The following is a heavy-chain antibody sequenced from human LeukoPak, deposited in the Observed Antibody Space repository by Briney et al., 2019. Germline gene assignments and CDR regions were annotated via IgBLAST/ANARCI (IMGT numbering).Heavy chain of an antibody. CDR3: ATLIVATNSLDY. Sequence: PSETLSLTCAVYGGSFSGYYWSWIRQPPGKGLEWIGEINHSGSTNYNPSLKSRVTISVDTSKNQFSLKLSSVTAADTAVYYCATLIVATNSLDYWGQGTLVTVSS. D-gene: IGHD5-12*01. CDR1: GGSFSGYY. V-gene: IGHV4-34*01. J-gene: IGHJ4*02. CDR2: INHSGST.